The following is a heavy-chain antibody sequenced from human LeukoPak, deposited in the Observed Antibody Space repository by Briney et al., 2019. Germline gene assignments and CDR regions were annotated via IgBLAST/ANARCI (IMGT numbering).Heavy chain of an antibody. V-gene: IGHV4-59*01. CDR3: ARERSPGSYYDAFDI. D-gene: IGHD1-26*01. CDR2: IYYSGST. CDR1: GGSISYYY. Sequence: SETLSLTCIVSGGSISYYYWSWIRQPPGKGLEWIGYIYYSGSTNYNPSLKSRVTISVDTSQNQFSLKLSSVTAADTALYYCARERSPGSYYDAFDIWGQGTMVTVSS. J-gene: IGHJ3*02.